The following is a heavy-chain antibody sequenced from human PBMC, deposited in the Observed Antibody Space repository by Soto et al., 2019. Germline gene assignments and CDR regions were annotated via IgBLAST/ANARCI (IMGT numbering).Heavy chain of an antibody. J-gene: IGHJ6*03. CDR1: GFTFTHYW. CDR2: VNSDESTT. D-gene: IGHD3-10*01. CDR3: ARGPGGSGTYYYYYYYMDV. V-gene: IGHV3-74*01. Sequence: EVQLVESGGGLVQPGGSLRLSCAASGFTFTHYWMHWVRQAPGKGLVWVSRVNSDESTTTYADSVKGRFTISRDNAKNTLYLQMNSLGAEDTAVYYCARGPGGSGTYYYYYYYMDVWGKGTTVTVSS.